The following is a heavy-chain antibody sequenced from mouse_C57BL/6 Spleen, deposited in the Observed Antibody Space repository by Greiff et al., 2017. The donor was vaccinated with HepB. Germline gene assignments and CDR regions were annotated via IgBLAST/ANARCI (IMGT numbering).Heavy chain of an antibody. V-gene: IGHV5-4*01. CDR2: ISDGGSYT. J-gene: IGHJ1*03. D-gene: IGHD1-1*01. CDR3: ARRGYYGSSHWYFDV. Sequence: EVQVVESGGGLVKPGGSLKLSCAASGFTFSSYAMSWVRQTPEKRLEWVATISDGGSYTYYPDNVKGRFTISRDNAKNNLYLQMSHLKSEDTAMYYCARRGYYGSSHWYFDVWGTGTTVTVSS. CDR1: GFTFSSYA.